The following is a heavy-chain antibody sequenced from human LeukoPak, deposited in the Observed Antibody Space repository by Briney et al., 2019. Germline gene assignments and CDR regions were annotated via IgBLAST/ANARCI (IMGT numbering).Heavy chain of an antibody. CDR1: GYTFTGYY. J-gene: IGHJ4*02. Sequence: ASVKVSCKASGYTFTGYYMHWVRQAPGQGLEWMGRIIPIFGPPKYAQKFQGTVTITTDESTSTAYMELSSLTSEDTAVYYCARSSGSHYYFDYWGQGTLVTVSS. CDR2: IIPIFGPP. V-gene: IGHV1-69*05. CDR3: ARSSGSHYYFDY. D-gene: IGHD1-26*01.